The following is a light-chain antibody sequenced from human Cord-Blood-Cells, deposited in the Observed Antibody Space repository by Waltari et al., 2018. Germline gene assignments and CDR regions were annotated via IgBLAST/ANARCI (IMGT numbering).Light chain of an antibody. J-gene: IGLJ3*02. V-gene: IGLV2-14*01. CDR2: DVS. CDR1: SSDVGGYNY. Sequence: QSALTQPASVSGSPGQSITISCTGTSSDVGGYNYVSWYQQHPGKAPKLIIYDVSKRASGGSNRFSGSKSSNTASLTLSGLQAEDEADYYCSSYTSSSTWVFGGGTKLTVL. CDR3: SSYTSSSTWV.